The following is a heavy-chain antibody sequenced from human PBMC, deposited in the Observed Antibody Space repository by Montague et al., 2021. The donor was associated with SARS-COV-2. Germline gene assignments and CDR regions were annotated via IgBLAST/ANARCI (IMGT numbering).Heavy chain of an antibody. V-gene: IGHV4-34*01. CDR3: ARGRPVQGSFRHFDSISSGALDI. J-gene: IGHJ3*02. Sequence: SETLSLTCAVSRGSFSNYYWTWIRQSPGKGLEWIGEINQGGAPNYTPSLKSRVTISLDTSMKQISLKLNSVTVADTAVFFCARGRPVQGSFRHFDSISSGALDIWAQGSLVIVSS. CDR2: INQGGAP. D-gene: IGHD3-9*01. CDR1: RGSFSNYY.